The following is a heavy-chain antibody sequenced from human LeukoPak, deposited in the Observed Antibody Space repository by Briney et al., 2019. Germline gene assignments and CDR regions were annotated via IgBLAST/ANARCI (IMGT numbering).Heavy chain of an antibody. CDR2: IYYSGST. V-gene: IGHV4-39*01. Sequence: SETLSLTCTVSVGSISSYYWGCIRQPPGKGLEWIGSIYYSGSTYYNPSLKSRGTISVDTSKNQFSLKLSSVTAADTAVYYCARHVWFGESYFDHWGQGTLVTVSS. CDR3: ARHVWFGESYFDH. CDR1: VGSISSYY. J-gene: IGHJ4*02. D-gene: IGHD3-10*01.